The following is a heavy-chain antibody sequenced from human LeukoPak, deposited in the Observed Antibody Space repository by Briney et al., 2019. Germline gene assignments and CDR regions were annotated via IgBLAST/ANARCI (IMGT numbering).Heavy chain of an antibody. CDR2: IYYSGST. J-gene: IGHJ6*02. D-gene: IGHD5-24*01. Sequence: PSQTLSLTCTVSGGSISSGGYYWSWIRQHPGKGLEWIGYIYYSGSTYYNPSLKSRVTISVDTSKNQFSLKLSSVTAADTAVYYCARERSPVSLYCYYGMDVWGQGTTVTVSS. CDR1: GGSISSGGYY. V-gene: IGHV4-31*03. CDR3: ARERSPVSLYCYYGMDV.